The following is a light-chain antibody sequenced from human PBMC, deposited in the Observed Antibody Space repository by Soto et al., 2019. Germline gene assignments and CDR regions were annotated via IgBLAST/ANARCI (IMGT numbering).Light chain of an antibody. CDR1: QSISSW. V-gene: IGKV1-5*03. CDR3: KQYNSYSRLLYP. Sequence: DIQMTQSPSTLSASVGDRVTITCRASQSISSWLAWYQQKPGKAPKLLIYKASSLESGVPSRFSGSGSGTEFTLTISSLQPDDFATYYCKQYNSYSRLLYPFGQGTKRRSN. J-gene: IGKJ2*01. CDR2: KAS.